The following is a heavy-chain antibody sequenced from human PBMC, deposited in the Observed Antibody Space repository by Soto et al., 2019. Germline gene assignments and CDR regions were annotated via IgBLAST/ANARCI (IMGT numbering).Heavy chain of an antibody. V-gene: IGHV1-69*04. CDR1: GGTFSSYT. CDR3: ARETGDCSGGSCYSDY. D-gene: IGHD2-15*01. Sequence: SVKVSCKASGGTFSSYTISWVRQAPGQGLEWMGRIIPILGIANYAQKFQGRVTITADKSTSTAYMELSSLRSEDTAVYYCARETGDCSGGSCYSDYWGQGTLVTVSS. J-gene: IGHJ4*02. CDR2: IIPILGIA.